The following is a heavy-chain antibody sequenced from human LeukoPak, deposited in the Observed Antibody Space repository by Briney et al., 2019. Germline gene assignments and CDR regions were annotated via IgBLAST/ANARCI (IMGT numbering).Heavy chain of an antibody. CDR1: GGSISSYY. J-gene: IGHJ4*02. CDR2: IYYRGST. V-gene: IGHV4-59*04. Sequence: PSETLSLTCTVCGGSISSYYWSWIRQPPGKGLQWIGTIYYRGSTYYNPSLKSRVTISVDTSKNQFSLKLRSVTAADTAVYYCARGERYSSGWYGEYYFDYWGQGTLVTVSS. D-gene: IGHD6-19*01. CDR3: ARGERYSSGWYGEYYFDY.